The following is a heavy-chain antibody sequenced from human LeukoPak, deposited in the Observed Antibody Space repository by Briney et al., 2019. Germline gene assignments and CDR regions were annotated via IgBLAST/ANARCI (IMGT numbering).Heavy chain of an antibody. Sequence: GASVKVSCKASGYTFTGYYMHWVRQAPGQGLEWMGWINPNSGGTNYAQKFQGRVTMTRDTSISTAYMELSRLRSDDTAVYYCARGFSSWYRHWFDPWGQGTLVTVSS. J-gene: IGHJ5*02. D-gene: IGHD6-13*01. CDR3: ARGFSSWYRHWFDP. CDR2: INPNSGGT. V-gene: IGHV1-2*02. CDR1: GYTFTGYY.